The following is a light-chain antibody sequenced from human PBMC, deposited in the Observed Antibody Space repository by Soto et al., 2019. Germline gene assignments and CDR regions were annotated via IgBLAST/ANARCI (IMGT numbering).Light chain of an antibody. CDR1: QSVSSSY. CDR2: GAS. J-gene: IGKJ1*01. CDR3: QQYGSPRT. V-gene: IGKV3-20*01. Sequence: EIVLTQSPGTLSLSPGERATLSCRASQSVSSSYLAWYQQKPGQAPRLLIYGASSGATGIPDRFSGSGSGTDFTLTISRLEPEDFAVYYCQQYGSPRTFGQGTKVDIK.